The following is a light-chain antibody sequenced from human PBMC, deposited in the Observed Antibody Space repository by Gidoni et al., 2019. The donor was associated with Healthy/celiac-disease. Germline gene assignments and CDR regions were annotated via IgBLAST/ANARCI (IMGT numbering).Light chain of an antibody. CDR2: YAS. CDR3: QQYDNLPPLT. V-gene: IGKV1-33*01. J-gene: IGKJ4*01. CDR1: QDISNY. Sequence: DIQMTQSPSYLSASVGERVTITCQASQDISNYLNLYQQKPWKAPKLLIYYASNLETGVPSRFSGSGSGTDFTFTISSLQPEDIATYYCQQYDNLPPLTFGGGTKVEIK.